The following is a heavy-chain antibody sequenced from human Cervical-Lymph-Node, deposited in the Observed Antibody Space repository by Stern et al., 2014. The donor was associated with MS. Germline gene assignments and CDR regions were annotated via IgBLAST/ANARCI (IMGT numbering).Heavy chain of an antibody. CDR2: ISSSGSFI. CDR1: GFTFSSYS. J-gene: IGHJ2*01. CDR3: ARVNEGFWYLDL. Sequence: VQLLQPGGGLVKPGGSLRLSCAASGFTFSSYSMNWVRQAPGKGLEWVSSISSSGSFIYYADSVKGRFTISRDNAKNSLYLQMNSLRAEDTALYYCARVNEGFWYLDLWGRGTLVTASS. V-gene: IGHV3-21*01.